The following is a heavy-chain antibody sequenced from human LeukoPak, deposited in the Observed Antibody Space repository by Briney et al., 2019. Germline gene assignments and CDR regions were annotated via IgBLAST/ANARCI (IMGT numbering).Heavy chain of an antibody. D-gene: IGHD4-11*01. J-gene: IGHJ4*02. CDR2: IDPSGVIT. V-gene: IGHV1-46*01. CDR1: GSTFTSYY. Sequence: ASVKLSCKASGSTFTSYYMHWVRQAPGQGLEWIGVIDPSGVITNYAQNFQGRVTMTRDTSTSTVYMELSSLRSEDTAVYYCARSHVYGNYVCQYWGQGTLVTVSS. CDR3: ARSHVYGNYVCQY.